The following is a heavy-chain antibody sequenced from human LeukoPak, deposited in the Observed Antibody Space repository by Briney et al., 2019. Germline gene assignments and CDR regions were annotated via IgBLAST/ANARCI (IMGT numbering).Heavy chain of an antibody. CDR2: FDPEDGET. J-gene: IGHJ5*02. CDR1: GYTLTELS. CDR3: AAVATPSHNSGYDWGWFDP. D-gene: IGHD5-12*01. Sequence: ASVKVSCKVSGYTLTELSMHRVRQAPGKGLEWMGGFDPEDGETIYAQKFQGRVTMTEDTSTDTAHMELSSLRSEDTAVYYCAAVATPSHNSGYDWGWFDPWGQGTLVTVSS. V-gene: IGHV1-24*01.